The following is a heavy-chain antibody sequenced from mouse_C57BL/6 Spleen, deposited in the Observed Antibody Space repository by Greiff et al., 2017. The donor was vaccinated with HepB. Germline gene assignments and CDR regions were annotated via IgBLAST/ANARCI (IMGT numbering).Heavy chain of an antibody. V-gene: IGHV1-69*01. CDR1: GYTFTSYW. CDR2: IDPSDSYT. D-gene: IGHD2-4*01. J-gene: IGHJ4*01. CDR3: ARRPIYYDYDDAMDY. Sequence: VQLQQPGAELVMPGASVKLSCKASGYTFTSYWMHWVKQRPGQGLEWIGEIDPSDSYTNYNQKFKGKSTLTVDKSSSTAYMQLSSLTSEDSAVYYCARRPIYYDYDDAMDYWGQGTSVTVSS.